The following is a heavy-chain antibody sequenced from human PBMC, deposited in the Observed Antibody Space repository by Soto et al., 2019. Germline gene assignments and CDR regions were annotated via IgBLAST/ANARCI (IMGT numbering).Heavy chain of an antibody. CDR2: IFYSGTT. V-gene: IGHV4-39*02. D-gene: IGHD5-12*01. CDR1: GASISSNGYY. CDR3: ETGAAWLRYDSRG. Sequence: SETLSLTCTVSGASISSNGYYWGWIRQPPGKGLEWIGSIFYSGTTHYNPSLRSRLSISVDTSKNVSSLKLSSLTAADTAIYYCETGAAWLRYDSRGWGQGTLVTVSS. J-gene: IGHJ4*02.